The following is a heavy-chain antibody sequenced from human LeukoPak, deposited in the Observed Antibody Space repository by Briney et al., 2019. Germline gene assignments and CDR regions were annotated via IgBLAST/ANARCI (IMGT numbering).Heavy chain of an antibody. CDR3: PKDPSSTIFGVAYHFDC. V-gene: IGHV3-33*06. D-gene: IGHD3-3*01. Sequence: GGSLRLTCAASGFTISNYEMNWVRQAPGKGLEWVAVIWYDGTNKYYADSVEGRFTISIDNSNNTLYLQMNSLRSVDTSVYFCPKDPSSTIFGVAYHFDCWGQGTLVTVSS. J-gene: IGHJ4*02. CDR1: GFTISNYE. CDR2: IWYDGTNK.